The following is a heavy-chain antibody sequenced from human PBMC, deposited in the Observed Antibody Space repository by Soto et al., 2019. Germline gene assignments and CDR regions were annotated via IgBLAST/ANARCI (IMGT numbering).Heavy chain of an antibody. CDR1: SGSIDNVYC. J-gene: IGHJ5*02. Sequence: QVQLQESGPRLVKPSGTLSLTCAVPSGSIDNVYCWSWVRQSPGEGLDWIGETSHDGVTNYNPSLEGRVTFSIDKSKNQFYLDLNPVTAAATAMYYCARSGDWTRPGCIVGWFVPWGPGTLVTVSS. V-gene: IGHV4-4*02. CDR2: TSHDGVT. D-gene: IGHD3-10*01. CDR3: ARSGDWTRPGCIVGWFVP.